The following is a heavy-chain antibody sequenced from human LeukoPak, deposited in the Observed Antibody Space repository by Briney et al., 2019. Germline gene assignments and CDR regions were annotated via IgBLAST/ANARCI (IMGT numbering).Heavy chain of an antibody. CDR2: MNPNSGNT. Sequence: GASVKVSCKASGYTFTSYGISWVRQAPGQGLEWMGWMNPNSGNTGYAQKFQGRVTMTRNTSISTAYMELSSLRSEDTAVYYCARVRSPSSGMVAALDYWGQGTLVTVSS. J-gene: IGHJ4*02. V-gene: IGHV1-8*02. CDR3: ARVRSPSSGMVAALDY. CDR1: GYTFTSYG. D-gene: IGHD1-26*01.